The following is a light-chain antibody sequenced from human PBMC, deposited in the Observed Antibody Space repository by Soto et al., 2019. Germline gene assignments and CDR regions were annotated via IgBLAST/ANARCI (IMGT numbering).Light chain of an antibody. CDR2: NKN. Sequence: QSALTQPPSASGTPGQRVTISCSGSSSNIGSNTVNWYQQLPGTAPKLLIYNKNQRPSGVPDRFSGSKSGTSASLAISGLQSEDEADYYSAAWDDSLNGYVFGTGTKVTVL. J-gene: IGLJ1*01. CDR3: AAWDDSLNGYV. V-gene: IGLV1-44*01. CDR1: SSNIGSNT.